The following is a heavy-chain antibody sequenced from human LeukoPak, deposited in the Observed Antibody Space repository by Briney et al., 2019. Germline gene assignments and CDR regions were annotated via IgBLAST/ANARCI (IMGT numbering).Heavy chain of an antibody. CDR1: GYTFTSYD. Sequence: AXXKVSCKASGYTFTSYDINWVRQAPGQGLEWMGWMNPNNGNTGYAQKFQGRVTITRNASISTAYMELSSLRSEDTAVYYCAREVYYDSSGYYNWGQGTLVTVSS. V-gene: IGHV1-8*03. CDR2: MNPNNGNT. D-gene: IGHD3-22*01. J-gene: IGHJ4*02. CDR3: AREVYYDSSGYYN.